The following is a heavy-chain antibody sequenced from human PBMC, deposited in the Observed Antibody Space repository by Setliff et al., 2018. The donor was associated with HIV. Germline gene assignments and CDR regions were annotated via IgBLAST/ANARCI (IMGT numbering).Heavy chain of an antibody. CDR3: AREGSGWCDY. CDR1: GFTFSSYA. V-gene: IGHV3-23*01. CDR2: ISVGGGNT. D-gene: IGHD5-18*01. Sequence: GGSLRLSCAASGFTFSSYAMSWVRQAPGKGLEWVSAISVGGGNTYYADSVKGRFTISRDNSKNTLYLQMNSLRAEDTAVYYCAREGSGWCDYWGQGTLVTVSS. J-gene: IGHJ4*02.